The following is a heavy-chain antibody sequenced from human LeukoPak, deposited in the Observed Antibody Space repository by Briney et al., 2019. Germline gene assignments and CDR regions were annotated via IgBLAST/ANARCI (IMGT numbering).Heavy chain of an antibody. Sequence: SETLSLTCTVSGGSISSSSYYWGWIRQPPGKGLEWIGSIYYSGSTNYNPSLKSRVTISVDTSKNQFSLKLSSVTAADTAVYYCARAAPHCSGGSCYSGYYYYMDVWGKGTTVTVSS. CDR1: GGSISSSSYY. CDR3: ARAAPHCSGGSCYSGYYYYMDV. V-gene: IGHV4-39*07. J-gene: IGHJ6*03. CDR2: IYYSGST. D-gene: IGHD2-15*01.